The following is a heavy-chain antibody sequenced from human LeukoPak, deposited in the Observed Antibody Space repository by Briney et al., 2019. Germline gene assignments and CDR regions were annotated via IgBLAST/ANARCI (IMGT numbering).Heavy chain of an antibody. CDR2: IYHSGST. V-gene: IGHV4-30-2*01. Sequence: SETLSLTCAVSGGSISSGGYSWSWIRQPPGKGLEWIGYIYHSGSTYYNPSLKSRVTISVDRSKNQFPLKLSSVTAADTAVYYCARAVSSSWYYYYGMDVWGQGTTVTVSS. CDR1: GGSISSGGYS. D-gene: IGHD6-13*01. J-gene: IGHJ6*02. CDR3: ARAVSSSWYYYYGMDV.